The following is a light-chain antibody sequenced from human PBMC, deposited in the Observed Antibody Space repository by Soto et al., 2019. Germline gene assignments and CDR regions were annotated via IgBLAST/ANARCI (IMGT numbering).Light chain of an antibody. Sequence: QSALTQPASVSGSPGQSITISCTGTSNDVGGYDFVSWYQQYPGKAPKLIIYDVSNRPSGISFRFTGSKSGNTAALTISGLQAEDEADYYCSSYSRTNTLVVFGGGTKLTVL. J-gene: IGLJ2*01. CDR1: SNDVGGYDF. CDR3: SSYSRTNTLVV. CDR2: DVS. V-gene: IGLV2-14*01.